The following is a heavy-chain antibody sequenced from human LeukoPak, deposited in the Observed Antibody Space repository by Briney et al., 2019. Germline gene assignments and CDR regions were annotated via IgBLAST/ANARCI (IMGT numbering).Heavy chain of an antibody. CDR2: ISSSSSYI. J-gene: IGHJ4*02. Sequence: GGSLGLSCAASGFTFSSYSMNWVRQAPGKGLEWVSSISSSSSYIYYADSVKGRFTISRDNAKNSLYLQMNSLRAEDTAVYYCARDLYGDYDVCFDYWGQGTLVTVSS. CDR1: GFTFSSYS. D-gene: IGHD4-17*01. CDR3: ARDLYGDYDVCFDY. V-gene: IGHV3-21*01.